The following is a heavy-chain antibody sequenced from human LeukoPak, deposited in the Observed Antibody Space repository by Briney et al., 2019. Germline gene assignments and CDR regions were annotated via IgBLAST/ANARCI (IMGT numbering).Heavy chain of an antibody. Sequence: GGSLGLSCAASGFTFSSYAMGWVRQAPGKGLQWVSTISSSGATTYYTDSVRGRFTFSRDNSKNTVSLQMNSLSAEDTAIYYCAKMRRGWGLFDSWGQGILVTVSS. CDR1: GFTFSSYA. V-gene: IGHV3-23*01. D-gene: IGHD6-19*01. CDR3: AKMRRGWGLFDS. CDR2: ISSSGATT. J-gene: IGHJ4*02.